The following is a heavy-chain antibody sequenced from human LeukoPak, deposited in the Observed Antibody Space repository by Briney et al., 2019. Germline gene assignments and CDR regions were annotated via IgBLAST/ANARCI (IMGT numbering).Heavy chain of an antibody. CDR2: INTNSGGT. V-gene: IGHV1-2*02. Sequence: ASVTVSFTASGYTFTVYYMHWVRQAPVQGREWMGWINTNSGGTNYTQKFQGRVTMTRDTTISTAYMELSRLRSDDTAVYYCAREYCSGGSCYYFDYWGQGTLVTVPS. CDR3: AREYCSGGSCYYFDY. J-gene: IGHJ4*02. D-gene: IGHD2-15*01. CDR1: GYTFTVYY.